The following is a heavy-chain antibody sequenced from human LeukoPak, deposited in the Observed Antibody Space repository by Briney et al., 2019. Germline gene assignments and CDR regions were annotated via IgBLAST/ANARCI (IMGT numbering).Heavy chain of an antibody. CDR2: IKQDGSEK. V-gene: IGHV3-7*03. Sequence: PGGSLRLSCAASGFTFRTYWMSWVRQAPGKGPEWVANIKQDGSEKYYVDSVKGRFTISRDNSKNTLFLQMNSLRAEDTAVYYCARGGYSSSWYHFDYWGQGTLVTVSS. CDR1: GFTFRTYW. CDR3: ARGGYSSSWYHFDY. D-gene: IGHD6-13*01. J-gene: IGHJ4*02.